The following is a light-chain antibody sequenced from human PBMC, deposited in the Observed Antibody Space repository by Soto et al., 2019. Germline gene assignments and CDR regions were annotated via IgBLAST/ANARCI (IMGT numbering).Light chain of an antibody. Sequence: QSVLTQPASVSGSPGQSITISCTGTSSDVGGYNYVSWYQQHPGKAPKLMIYDVSNRPSGVSNRFSGSKSGNTASLTISGLQAEDEADYYCSSCTSSSTLPGVFGTGTKVTVL. CDR1: SSDVGGYNY. CDR3: SSCTSSSTLPGV. J-gene: IGLJ1*01. V-gene: IGLV2-14*01. CDR2: DVS.